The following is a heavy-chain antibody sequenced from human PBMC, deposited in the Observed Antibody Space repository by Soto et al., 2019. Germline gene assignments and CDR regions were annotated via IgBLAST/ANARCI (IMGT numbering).Heavy chain of an antibody. CDR2: IYYSGST. CDR3: ARVTPKDTYWIFDY. CDR1: GGSISSYY. D-gene: IGHD2-15*01. V-gene: IGHV4-59*01. Sequence: SETLYLTCTVSGGSISSYYWSWIRQPPGKGLEWIGYIYYSGSTNYNPSLKSRVTISVDTSKNQFSLKLSSVTAADTAVYYCARVTPKDTYWIFDYWGQGTLVTVSS. J-gene: IGHJ4*02.